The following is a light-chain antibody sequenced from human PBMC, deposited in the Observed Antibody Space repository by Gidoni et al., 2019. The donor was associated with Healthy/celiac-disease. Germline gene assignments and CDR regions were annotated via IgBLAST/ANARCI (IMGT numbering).Light chain of an antibody. CDR1: SIDVGGYNY. CDR3: CSYAGSYV. Sequence: QSALTQPRSVSGSPGQAVTLSCTGTSIDVGGYNYVSWYQQHPGKAPKRMIYDVSKRPSGVPDRFSGSKSGNTASLTISGLQAEDEADYYCCSYAGSYVFGTGTKVTVL. CDR2: DVS. J-gene: IGLJ1*01. V-gene: IGLV2-11*01.